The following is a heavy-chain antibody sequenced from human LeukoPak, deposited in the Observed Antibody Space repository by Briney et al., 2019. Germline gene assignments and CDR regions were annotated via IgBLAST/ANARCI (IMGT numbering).Heavy chain of an antibody. CDR2: ISVYNGNT. V-gene: IGHV1-18*01. J-gene: IGHJ4*02. D-gene: IGHD1-26*01. CDR1: GGTFSNYD. CDR3: ARVDSGRYYGHDY. Sequence: ASVKVSCKASGGTFSNYDISWVRQAPGQGLEWMGWISVYNGNTNYAQKFQGRVTMTTDTSTSTAYMELRSLRSDDTAMYYCARVDSGRYYGHDYWGQGTLVTVTS.